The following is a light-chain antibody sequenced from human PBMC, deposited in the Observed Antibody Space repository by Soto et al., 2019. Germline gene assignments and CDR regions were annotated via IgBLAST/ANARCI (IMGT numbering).Light chain of an antibody. CDR2: GAS. CDR1: QSVSSSY. Sequence: EIVLTKSPGTLSLSPGERATLSCRASQSVSSSYLAWYQQKPDQAPRLLIYGASSRATGIPDRFNGSGSGTDVTLTIRRLEPEDFAVYYCQQYGISLTFGGGTKVEIK. CDR3: QQYGISLT. J-gene: IGKJ4*01. V-gene: IGKV3-20*01.